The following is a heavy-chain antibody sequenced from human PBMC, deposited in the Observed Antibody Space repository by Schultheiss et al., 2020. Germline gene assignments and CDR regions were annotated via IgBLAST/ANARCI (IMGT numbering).Heavy chain of an antibody. Sequence: GGSLRLSCAASGFTFSSYGMHWVRQAPGKGLEWVAVISYDGSNKYYADSVKGRFTISRDNSKNTLYLQMNSLKAEDAAVYYCAKPLVVTATTHRMDHWGQGTLVTVS. CDR1: GFTFSSYG. CDR2: ISYDGSNK. CDR3: AKPLVVTATTHRMDH. V-gene: IGHV3-30*18. D-gene: IGHD4-23*01. J-gene: IGHJ4*02.